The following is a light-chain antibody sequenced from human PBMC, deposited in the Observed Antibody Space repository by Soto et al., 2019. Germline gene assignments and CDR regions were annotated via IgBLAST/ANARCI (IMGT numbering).Light chain of an antibody. CDR2: LAS. CDR1: PSILDRTGYTY. V-gene: IGKV2-28*01. J-gene: IGKJ2*01. CDR3: MQGARTTYT. Sequence: FVMSQSPLSLAVTPGESASISCRSSPSILDRTGYTYLTWYVQKPGQSPRLLIYLASNRASGVPDRFNGSGSGTDFTLTISRVQAEDVGVYYCMQGARTTYTFGPGTKLEI.